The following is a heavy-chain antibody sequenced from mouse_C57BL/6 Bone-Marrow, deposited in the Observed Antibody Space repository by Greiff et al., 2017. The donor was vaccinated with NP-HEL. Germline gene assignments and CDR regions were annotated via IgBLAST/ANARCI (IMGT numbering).Heavy chain of an antibody. CDR2: IDPENGDT. V-gene: IGHV14-4*01. CDR3: TTPYYYGLYYYAMDY. Sequence: DVKLQESGAELVRPGASVKLSCTASGFNIKDDYMHWVKQRPEQGLEWIGWIDPENGDTEYASKFQGKATITADTSSNTAYLQLSSLTSEDTAVYYCTTPYYYGLYYYAMDYWGQGTSVTVSS. CDR1: GFNIKDDY. D-gene: IGHD1-1*01. J-gene: IGHJ4*01.